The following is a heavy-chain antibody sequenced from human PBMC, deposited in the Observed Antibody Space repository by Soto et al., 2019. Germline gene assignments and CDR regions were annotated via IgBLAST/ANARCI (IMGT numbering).Heavy chain of an antibody. J-gene: IGHJ4*02. CDR3: ARGYDYGGNSGVDY. V-gene: IGHV3-33*01. CDR2: IWYDGSNK. Sequence: QVQLVESGGGVVQPGRSLRLSCAASGFTFSSYGMHWVHQAPGKGLEWVAVIWYDGSNKYYADSVKGRFTISRDNSKNTLYLQMNSLRAEDTAVYYCARGYDYGGNSGVDYWGQGTLVTVSS. CDR1: GFTFSSYG. D-gene: IGHD4-17*01.